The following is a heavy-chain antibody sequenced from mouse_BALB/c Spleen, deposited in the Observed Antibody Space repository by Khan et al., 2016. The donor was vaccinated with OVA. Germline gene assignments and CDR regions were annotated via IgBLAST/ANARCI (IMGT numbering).Heavy chain of an antibody. CDR1: GFTFTSYG. D-gene: IGHD2-14*01. J-gene: IGHJ2*01. Sequence: VQLQQSGAELERPGSSVKLSCKPSGFTFTSYGIKWVKQRPGQGLEWIGYLYPGNGYTVYNEKFQGKATLTSDTSSSTAYMQLRSLNTEDSAIYFCAAAYYRNYYDYWGQGTTLTVSS. V-gene: IGHV1S134*01. CDR3: AAAYYRNYYDY. CDR2: LYPGNGYT.